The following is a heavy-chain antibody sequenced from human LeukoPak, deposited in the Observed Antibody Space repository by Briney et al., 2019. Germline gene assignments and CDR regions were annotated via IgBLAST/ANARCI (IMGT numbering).Heavy chain of an antibody. V-gene: IGHV4-34*01. CDR3: TRVGRLGATVDY. CDR1: GGSFSGYY. CDR2: INHSGST. J-gene: IGHJ4*02. D-gene: IGHD1-26*01. Sequence: SSETLSLTCAVYGGSFSGYYWSWIRQPPGKGLEWIGEINHSGSTNYNPSLKSRVTISVDTSKNQFSLKLSSVTAADTAVYYCTRVGRLGATVDYWGQGTLVTVSP.